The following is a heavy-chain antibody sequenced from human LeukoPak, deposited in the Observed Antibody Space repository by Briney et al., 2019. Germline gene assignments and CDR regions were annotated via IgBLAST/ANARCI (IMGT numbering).Heavy chain of an antibody. CDR3: AKPGDCVTGTHD. V-gene: IGHV5-51*01. CDR2: IYPGGSDT. Sequence: GEPLKISCKGPGSSFTSYWIGWVRPMPGKGVGWWGIIYPGGSDTRYSPSFQGQVTISADKSITTASLPSSSLKASDTAISYCAKPGDCVTGTHDSGQGTLVTVSS. J-gene: IGHJ4*02. CDR1: GSSFTSYW. D-gene: IGHD1-7*01.